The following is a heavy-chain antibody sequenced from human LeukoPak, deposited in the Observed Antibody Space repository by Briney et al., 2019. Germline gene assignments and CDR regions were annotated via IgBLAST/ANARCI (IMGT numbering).Heavy chain of an antibody. CDR2: IYYSGST. CDR1: GGSISSYY. D-gene: IGHD6-19*01. V-gene: IGHV4-59*08. CDR3: ARHVGSGWSDFDY. J-gene: IGHJ4*02. Sequence: PSETLSLTCTVSGGSISSYYWSWIRQPPGKGLEWIGYIYYSGSTNYNPSLKSRVTISVDTSKNQFSLKLSSVTAADTAVYYCARHVGSGWSDFDYWGQGTLVTVSS.